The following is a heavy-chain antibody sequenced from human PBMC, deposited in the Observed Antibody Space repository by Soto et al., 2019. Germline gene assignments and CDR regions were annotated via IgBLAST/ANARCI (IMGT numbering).Heavy chain of an antibody. V-gene: IGHV4-59*08. D-gene: IGHD4-17*01. J-gene: IGHJ6*03. Sequence: PSETLSLTCTVSGGSISSYYWSWIRQPPGKGLEWIGYIYYSGSTNYNPSLKSRVTISVDTSKNQFSLKLSSVTAADTAVYYCARVLVEGYDYGDQRPEYYYYYYMDVWGKGTTVTVSS. CDR2: IYYSGST. CDR1: GGSISSYY. CDR3: ARVLVEGYDYGDQRPEYYYYYYMDV.